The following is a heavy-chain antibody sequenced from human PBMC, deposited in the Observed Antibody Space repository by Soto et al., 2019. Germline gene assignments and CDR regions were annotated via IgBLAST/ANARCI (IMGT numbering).Heavy chain of an antibody. J-gene: IGHJ6*02. CDR2: IKSKTDGGTT. CDR3: ATGILYGRFPHYYGRDV. Sequence: SLSCAASGFTFSNAWMSCVRQAPGKALEWVGRIKSKTDGGTTDYAAPVKGSFTISRCDSKNTLYLQMNSLKTEGSAVYYCATGILYGRFPHYYGRDVWGQGTTVTSP. V-gene: IGHV3-15*01. D-gene: IGHD3-3*01. CDR1: GFTFSNAW.